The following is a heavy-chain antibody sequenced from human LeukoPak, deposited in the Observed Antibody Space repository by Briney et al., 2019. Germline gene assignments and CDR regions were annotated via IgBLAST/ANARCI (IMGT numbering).Heavy chain of an antibody. CDR1: GFTFSSYS. J-gene: IGHJ4*02. Sequence: GGSLRLSCAASGFTFSSYSMNWVRQAPGKGLEWVSSISSSSYIYYADSVKGRFTISRDNAKNSLYPQMNSLRAEDTAVYYCARGQIVSDFDYWGQGTLVTVSS. CDR2: ISSSSYI. D-gene: IGHD3-22*01. CDR3: ARGQIVSDFDY. V-gene: IGHV3-21*01.